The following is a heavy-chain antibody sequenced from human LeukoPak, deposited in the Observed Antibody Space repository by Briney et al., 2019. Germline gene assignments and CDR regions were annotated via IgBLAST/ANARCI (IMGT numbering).Heavy chain of an antibody. Sequence: SETLSLTCAVYGGSFSGYYWSWIRQPPGKGLEWIGRIYTSGSTNYNPSLKSRVTMSVDTSKNQFSLKLSSVTAADTAVYYCARGGSGYTLFDYWGQGTLVTVSS. CDR2: IYTSGST. J-gene: IGHJ4*02. D-gene: IGHD3-22*01. CDR1: GGSFSGYY. CDR3: ARGGSGYTLFDY. V-gene: IGHV4-59*10.